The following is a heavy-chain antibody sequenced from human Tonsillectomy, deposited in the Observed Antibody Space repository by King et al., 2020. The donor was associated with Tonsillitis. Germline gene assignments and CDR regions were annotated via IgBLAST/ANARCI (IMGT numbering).Heavy chain of an antibody. J-gene: IGHJ4*02. D-gene: IGHD3-10*01. Sequence: VQLVESGGGLVQPGGSLRLSCAASGFTFSSYAMNWVRQAPGKGLEWVSTDGGGTYYADSVKGRFTISRDHSINTLYLQMSSLRAGDTAVYYCAKARSYGSGTFYTGGASDYWVQGTLVTVSS. CDR2: DGGGT. CDR1: GFTFSSYA. V-gene: IGHV3-23*04. CDR3: AKARSYGSGTFYTGGASDY.